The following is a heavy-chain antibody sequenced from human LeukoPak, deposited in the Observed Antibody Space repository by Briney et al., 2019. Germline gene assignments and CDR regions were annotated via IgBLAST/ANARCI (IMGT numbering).Heavy chain of an antibody. CDR2: IYTSGTT. CDR3: ARVLAYWYFDL. J-gene: IGHJ2*01. Sequence: SETLSLTCTVSGGSISGLYWTWIRQPAGKGLEWIGRIYTSGTTNYNPYLKSRVTMSVDTSKNQFSLKLTSVTAADTAVYYCARVLAYWYFDLWGRGTLVTVSS. V-gene: IGHV4-4*07. CDR1: GGSISGLY.